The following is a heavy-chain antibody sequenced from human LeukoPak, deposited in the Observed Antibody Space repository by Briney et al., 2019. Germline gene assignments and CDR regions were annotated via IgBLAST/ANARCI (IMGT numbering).Heavy chain of an antibody. CDR2: INTNSGDT. J-gene: IGHJ4*02. Sequence: SVKVSRTASGYIFTGYFMHWVGQARGQGVEGMGWINTNSGDTNYAQKFQGRVTMTTDTSTNTAYMELRSLRSDDTAVYYCARCRHTAALGDYWGQGTLVTVSS. V-gene: IGHV1-2*02. D-gene: IGHD6-13*01. CDR1: GYIFTGYF. CDR3: ARCRHTAALGDY.